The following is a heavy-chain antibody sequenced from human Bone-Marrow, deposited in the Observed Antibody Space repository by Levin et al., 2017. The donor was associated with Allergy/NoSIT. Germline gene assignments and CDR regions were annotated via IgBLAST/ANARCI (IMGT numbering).Heavy chain of an antibody. CDR2: ISYDGNNK. CDR1: GYTFSNYG. D-gene: IGHD6-6*01. Sequence: GESLKISCAASGYTFSNYGLHWVRQAPGKGLEWVAIISYDGNNKHYADSVKGRFTISRDNSKDTLYLQMDSLTTEDTAVYYCAKAIQQFGYYMDGWGKGTTVTVSS. V-gene: IGHV3-30*18. J-gene: IGHJ6*03. CDR3: AKAIQQFGYYMDG.